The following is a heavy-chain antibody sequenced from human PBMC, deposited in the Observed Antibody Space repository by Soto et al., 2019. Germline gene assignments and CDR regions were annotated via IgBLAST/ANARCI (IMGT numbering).Heavy chain of an antibody. CDR1: GYSLTELS. D-gene: IGHD6-25*01. J-gene: IGHJ4*02. CDR2: FDPEDGET. CDR3: ATWGAATTNFDY. Sequence: XSVKVACKVFGYSLTELSMHWVRQAPGKGLEWMGGFDPEDGETIYAQKFQGRVTMTEDTSTDTAYMELSSLRSEDTAVYYCATWGAATTNFDYWGQRTLVTVSS. V-gene: IGHV1-24*01.